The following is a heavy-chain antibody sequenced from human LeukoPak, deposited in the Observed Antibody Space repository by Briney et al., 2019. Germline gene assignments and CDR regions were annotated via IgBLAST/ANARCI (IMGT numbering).Heavy chain of an antibody. V-gene: IGHV4-34*01. CDR1: GGSFSGYY. CDR3: ARGHEQQLVVPRYYYYMDV. J-gene: IGHJ6*03. D-gene: IGHD6-13*01. CDR2: INHSGST. Sequence: PSETLSLTCAVYGGSFSGYYWSWIRQPPGKGLEWIGEINHSGSTNYNPSLKSRGTISVDTSKNQFSLKLSSVTAADTAVYYCARGHEQQLVVPRYYYYMDVWGKGTTVTVSS.